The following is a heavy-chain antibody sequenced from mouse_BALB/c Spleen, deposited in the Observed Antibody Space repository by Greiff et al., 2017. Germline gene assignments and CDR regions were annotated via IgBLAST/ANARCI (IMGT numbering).Heavy chain of an antibody. CDR2: IWTGGGT. CDR3: VRDRGTTSSYWYFDV. D-gene: IGHD1-1*01. Sequence: VQGVESGPGLVAPSQSLSITCTVSGFSLTSYDISWIRQPPGKGLEWLGVIWTGGGTNYNSAFMSRLSISKDNSKSQVFLKMNSLQTDDTAIYYCVRDRGTTSSYWYFDVWGAGTTVTVSS. V-gene: IGHV2-9-2*01. CDR1: GFSLTSYD. J-gene: IGHJ1*01.